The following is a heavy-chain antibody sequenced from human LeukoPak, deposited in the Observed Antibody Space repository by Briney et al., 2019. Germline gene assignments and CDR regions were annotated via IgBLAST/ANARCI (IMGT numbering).Heavy chain of an antibody. D-gene: IGHD6-19*01. V-gene: IGHV1-8*03. CDR2: MNPNSGNT. CDR3: AKDAGYNSGWFGGPDDY. Sequence: GASVKVSCKASGYTFTSYDINWVRQATGQGLEWMGWMNPNSGNTKYSQKFQGRVTITRDTSASTGYMELSRLRSEDTAVYYCAKDAGYNSGWFGGPDDYWGQGTLVTVSS. J-gene: IGHJ4*02. CDR1: GYTFTSYD.